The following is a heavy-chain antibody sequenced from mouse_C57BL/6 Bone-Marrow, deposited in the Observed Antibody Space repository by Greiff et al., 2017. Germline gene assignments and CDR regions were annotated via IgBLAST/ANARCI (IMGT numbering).Heavy chain of an antibody. Sequence: VQLQQSDAELVKPGASVKISCKASGYTFTDYTIHWMKQRPGQGLEWIGYIYPRDGSTKYNEKFKGKATLTVDKSSSTAYMQLNSLTSEDSAVYFYARAGGCFGCCWFAYWGQGTLVTVSA. CDR2: IYPRDGST. CDR3: ARAGGCFGCCWFAY. CDR1: GYTFTDYT. D-gene: IGHD3-1*01. V-gene: IGHV1-78*01. J-gene: IGHJ3*01.